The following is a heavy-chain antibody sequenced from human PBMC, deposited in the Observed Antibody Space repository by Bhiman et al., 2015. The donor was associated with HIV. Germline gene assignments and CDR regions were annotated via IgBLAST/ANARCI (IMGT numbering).Heavy chain of an antibody. CDR2: INWNGGST. Sequence: EVQLVESGGGLVQPGGSLRLSYVASGFTFSNSWMNWVRQTPGKGLEWVSGINWNGGSTGYADSVKGRCTISRDNGKNSLYLQMNSLRAEDTALYYCARRDSGSLSFDMWGQGTMVTVSS. V-gene: IGHV3-20*03. J-gene: IGHJ3*02. CDR1: GFTFSNSW. CDR3: ARRDSGSLSFDM. D-gene: IGHD1-26*01.